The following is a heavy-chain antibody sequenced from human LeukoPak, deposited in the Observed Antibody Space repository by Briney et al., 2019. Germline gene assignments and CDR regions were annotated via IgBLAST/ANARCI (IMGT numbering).Heavy chain of an antibody. CDR3: ARGIDQWESYNWFDP. D-gene: IGHD1-26*01. V-gene: IGHV1-2*02. J-gene: IGHJ5*02. CDR2: INPNSGGT. Sequence: ASVKVSCKASGYTFTGYYMHWVRQAPGQGLDWMVWINPNSGGTNYAQKFQGRVTMTRDTSISTAYMELSRLRSDDTAVYYCARGIDQWESYNWFDPWGQGTLVTVSS. CDR1: GYTFTGYY.